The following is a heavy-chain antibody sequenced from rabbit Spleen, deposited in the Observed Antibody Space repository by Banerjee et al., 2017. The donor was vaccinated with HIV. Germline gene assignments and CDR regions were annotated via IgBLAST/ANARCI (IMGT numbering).Heavy chain of an antibody. Sequence: QEQLEESGGRLVQPGGSLTLSCKGSGFTISNYWVNWVRQAPGKGLEWIGCINTSIIITYYASWVNGRFTISKTQSTTATLQMTSLTVADTATYFCARGSGDVGWGYLIWGPGTLVTVS. CDR1: GFTISNYW. J-gene: IGHJ2*01. CDR2: INTSIIIT. CDR3: ARGSGDVGWGYLI. D-gene: IGHD2-1*01. V-gene: IGHV1S45*01.